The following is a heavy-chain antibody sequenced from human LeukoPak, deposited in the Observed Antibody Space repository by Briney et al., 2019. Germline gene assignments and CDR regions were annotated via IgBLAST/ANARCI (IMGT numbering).Heavy chain of an antibody. J-gene: IGHJ4*02. Sequence: QPGGSLRLSCAASGFTVVTNDMTWVRQAPGKGLEWVSVLYSDGNTKYADSVQGRFTISRGNSKNTLYLEMMSLHLNDTAVYYCARGVEPLAANTLAYWGQGTLVTVSS. CDR2: LYSDGNT. V-gene: IGHV3-53*01. CDR1: GFTVVTND. D-gene: IGHD1-14*01. CDR3: ARGVEPLAANTLAY.